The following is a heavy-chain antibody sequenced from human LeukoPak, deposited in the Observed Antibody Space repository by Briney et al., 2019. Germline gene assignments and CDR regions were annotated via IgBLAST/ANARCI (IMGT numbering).Heavy chain of an antibody. D-gene: IGHD2/OR15-2a*01. CDR1: GGSISSYY. CDR2: ISDIGSI. CDR3: AGHHPRNTVDF. J-gene: IGHJ4*02. Sequence: PSETQSLTCTGSGGSISSYYWSWIRQPPGKGLEWIAYISDIGSINYNPSLKSRVTISLDTSKNQFSLKLSSVTAADTAVYYCAGHHPRNTVDFWGQGTLVTVSS. V-gene: IGHV4-59*08.